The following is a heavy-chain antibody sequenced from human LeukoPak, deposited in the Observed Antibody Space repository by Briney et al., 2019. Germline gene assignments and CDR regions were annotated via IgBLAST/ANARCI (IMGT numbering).Heavy chain of an antibody. Sequence: PSETLSLTCAVYGASFSGYYWSRIRQPPGKGLEWIGEINHSGSTNYNPSLKSRVTISVDTSKNQFSLKLSSVTAADTAVYYCATVKYCSSTSCYPYYYYYGMDVWGQGTTVTVSS. D-gene: IGHD2-2*01. J-gene: IGHJ6*02. CDR1: GASFSGYY. CDR2: INHSGST. V-gene: IGHV4-34*01. CDR3: ATVKYCSSTSCYPYYYYYGMDV.